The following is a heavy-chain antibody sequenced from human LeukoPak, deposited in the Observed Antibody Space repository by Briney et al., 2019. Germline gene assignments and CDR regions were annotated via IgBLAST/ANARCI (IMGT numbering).Heavy chain of an antibody. CDR3: ARKRTSGCYDHDYYYYGMDV. D-gene: IGHD1-26*01. Sequence: GGSLRLSCAASGFTLRSFAMSWVRQAPGGGLEWVSAISGAGVSTYYTDSVKGRFTISRDNSKNTLYLQMNSLKSEDTAVYYCARKRTSGCYDHDYYYYGMDVCGQGTTVTVSS. J-gene: IGHJ6*02. CDR1: GFTLRSFA. CDR2: ISGAGVST. V-gene: IGHV3-23*01.